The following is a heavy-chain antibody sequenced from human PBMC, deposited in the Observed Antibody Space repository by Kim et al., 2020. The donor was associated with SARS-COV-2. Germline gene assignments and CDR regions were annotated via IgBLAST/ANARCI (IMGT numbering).Heavy chain of an antibody. CDR3: TTMGDY. Sequence: KTDGGTVDYAAPVKGRFTISRDDSKNTLYLQMNSLKTEDTAVYYCTTMGDYWGQGTLVTVSS. V-gene: IGHV3-15*01. CDR2: KTDGGTV. J-gene: IGHJ4*02. D-gene: IGHD3-16*01.